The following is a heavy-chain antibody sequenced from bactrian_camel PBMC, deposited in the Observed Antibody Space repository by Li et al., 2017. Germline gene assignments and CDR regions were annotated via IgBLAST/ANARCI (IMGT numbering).Heavy chain of an antibody. J-gene: IGHJ4*01. V-gene: IGHV3S35*01. Sequence: DVQLVESGGGLVRPGGSLRLSCKVSGGTFSRWVMDWVRQAPGKGLEWVSYINEGADTTYYADSVKGRFTISRDTAKNIVYLQMNSLKSEDTALYYCAQGEATASSSGAYYYEYNYWGQGTQVTVS. CDR1: GGTFSRWV. CDR2: INEGADTT. D-gene: IGHD2*01. CDR3: AQGEATASSSGAYYYEYNY.